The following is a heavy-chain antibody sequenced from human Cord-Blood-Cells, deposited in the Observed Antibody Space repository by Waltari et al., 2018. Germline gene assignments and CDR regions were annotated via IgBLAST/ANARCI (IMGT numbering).Heavy chain of an antibody. J-gene: IGHJ4*02. CDR3: ARAPSIVGATGGFDY. CDR1: GGSFSGYY. Sequence: QVQLQQWGAGLLKPSETLSLTCAVYGGSFSGYYWSWIRQPPGKGLEWIGEINHSGSTNYNPSRKSRVTISVDTSKNQFSLKLSSVTAADTAVYYCARAPSIVGATGGFDYWGQGTLVTVSS. CDR2: INHSGST. V-gene: IGHV4-34*01. D-gene: IGHD1-26*01.